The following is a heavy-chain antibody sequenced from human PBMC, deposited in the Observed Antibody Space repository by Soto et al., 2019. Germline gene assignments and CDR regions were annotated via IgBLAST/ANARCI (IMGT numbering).Heavy chain of an antibody. CDR1: GFSLSTSGVG. CDR3: AHSGGFVSSPYNWFDP. D-gene: IGHD6-6*01. V-gene: IGHV2-5*01. J-gene: IGHJ5*02. CDR2: IYWNDDK. Sequence: QITLKESGPTLVKPTQTLTLTCTFSGFSLSTSGVGVGWIRQPPGKALEWLALIYWNDDKRYSPSLKSRLTITKDTSKNQVVLTMTNMDPVDTATYYCAHSGGFVSSPYNWFDPWGQGTLVTVSS.